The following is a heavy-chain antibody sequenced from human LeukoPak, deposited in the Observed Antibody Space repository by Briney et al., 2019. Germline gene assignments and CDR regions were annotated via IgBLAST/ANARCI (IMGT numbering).Heavy chain of an antibody. CDR3: ARVHSSTRYYFDY. CDR1: GFTFSSYS. V-gene: IGHV3-21*01. Sequence: GGSLRLSCATSGFTFSSYSRKWVRQAPGKGLEWVSSISSSSSYIYYADSVKGRFTISRDNAKNSLYLQMDSLRAEDTAVYYCARVHSSTRYYFDYWGQGTLVTVSS. CDR2: ISSSSSYI. J-gene: IGHJ4*02. D-gene: IGHD6-13*01.